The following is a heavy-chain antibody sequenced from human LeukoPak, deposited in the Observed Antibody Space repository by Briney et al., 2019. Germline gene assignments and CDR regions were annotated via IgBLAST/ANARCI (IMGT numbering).Heavy chain of an antibody. J-gene: IGHJ4*02. CDR3: ARKLPVFDY. CDR2: INHSGST. D-gene: IGHD5-24*01. CDR1: GGSISGYY. V-gene: IGHV4-34*01. Sequence: SETLSLTCAVYGGSISGYYWSWMRQPPGKGLEWIGEINHSGSTNYNPSLKSRVTISVDTSKNQFSLKLSSVTAADTAVYYCARKLPVFDYWGQGTLVTVSS.